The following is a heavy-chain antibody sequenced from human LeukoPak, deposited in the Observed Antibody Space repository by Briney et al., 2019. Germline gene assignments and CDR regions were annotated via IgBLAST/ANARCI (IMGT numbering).Heavy chain of an antibody. V-gene: IGHV4-4*02. J-gene: IGHJ4*02. CDR3: ARDPHTSNQPDY. CDR2: IYKSGSP. D-gene: IGHD2-2*01. CDR1: GASISDTHW. Sequence: SSETLSLTCAVSGASISDTHWWSWVGQPPGKGLEWIGEIYKSGSPNYNPSLRSRVAISEDKFKNQFLLKLTSVTAADTAVYYCARDPHTSNQPDYWGQGTLVTVSS.